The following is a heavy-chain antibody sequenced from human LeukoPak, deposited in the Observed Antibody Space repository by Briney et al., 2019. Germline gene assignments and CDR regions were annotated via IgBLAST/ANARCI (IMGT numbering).Heavy chain of an antibody. CDR2: ISGSGGST. V-gene: IGHV3-23*01. D-gene: IGHD2-15*01. Sequence: GSLRLSCAASGFTFSSYAMSWVRQAPGKGLEWVSAISGSGGSTYYADSVKGRFTISRDNSKNTLYLQMNSLRAEDTAVYYCAKNRPNRAVGYCSGGSCLLFDYWGQGTLVTVSS. CDR3: AKNRPNRAVGYCSGGSCLLFDY. J-gene: IGHJ4*02. CDR1: GFTFSSYA.